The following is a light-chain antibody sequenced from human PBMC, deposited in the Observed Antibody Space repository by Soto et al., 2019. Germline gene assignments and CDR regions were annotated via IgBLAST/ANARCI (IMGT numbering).Light chain of an antibody. CDR1: QSISSW. Sequence: TQSPSTLAASVGDRVTITCRASQSISSWLAXYXXKPGQAPRLLIYDASNRATGIPARFSRSGSGTDFTLTISSLEPEDFAVYYCQQRSNWPTWTFGQGTKVDIK. J-gene: IGKJ1*01. CDR2: DAS. V-gene: IGKV3-11*01. CDR3: QQRSNWPTWT.